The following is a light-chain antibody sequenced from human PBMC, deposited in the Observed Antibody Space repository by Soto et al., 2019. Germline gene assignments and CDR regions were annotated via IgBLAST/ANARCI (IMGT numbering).Light chain of an antibody. CDR3: SSYTSSITPYV. V-gene: IGLV2-14*01. CDR1: ITDIGAYNY. CDR2: GVS. J-gene: IGLJ1*01. Sequence: QSVLTQPASVSGSPGQSITISCTGTITDIGAYNYVSWYQQHPGKAPKLLIYGVSSRPSGVPNRFSGSKSGNAAYLTISGLQADDEAEYYCSSYTSSITPYVFGTGTKVTVL.